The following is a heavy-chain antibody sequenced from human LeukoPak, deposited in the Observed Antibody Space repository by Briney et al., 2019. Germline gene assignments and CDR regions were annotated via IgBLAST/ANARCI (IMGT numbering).Heavy chain of an antibody. V-gene: IGHV1-18*01. CDR1: GYTFTSYG. CDR3: ARDSRAGYSYGYYY. J-gene: IGHJ4*02. Sequence: ASVTVSCTASGYTFTSYGSSWVRQAPGQGVEWVGWISAYNGNTNYAQKLQGRVTMTTDTSTSTAYMELRSLRSDDTAVYYCARDSRAGYSYGYYYWGQGTLVTVSS. CDR2: ISAYNGNT. D-gene: IGHD5-18*01.